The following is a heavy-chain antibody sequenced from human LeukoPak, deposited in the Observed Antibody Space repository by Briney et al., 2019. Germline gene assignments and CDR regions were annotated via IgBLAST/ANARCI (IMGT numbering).Heavy chain of an antibody. Sequence: GGSLRLSCAASGFTFSSYSMNWVRQAPGKGLEWVSSISSSSSYIYYADSVKGRFTISRDNAKNSLYLQMNSLRAEDTAVYYCARVPPTYYDFWSGYYPYYYGMDVWGQGTTVTVSS. D-gene: IGHD3-3*01. CDR3: ARVPPTYYDFWSGYYPYYYGMDV. CDR1: GFTFSSYS. CDR2: ISSSSSYI. J-gene: IGHJ6*02. V-gene: IGHV3-21*01.